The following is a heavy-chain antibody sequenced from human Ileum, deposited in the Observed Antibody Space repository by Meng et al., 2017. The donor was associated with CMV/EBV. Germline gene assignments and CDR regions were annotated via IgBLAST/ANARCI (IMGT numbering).Heavy chain of an antibody. V-gene: IGHV4-4*07. Sequence: VQLQQSGPGLVKPSGTLSLTCSVSGGSISSFYWSWSRQPAGKGLEWIGRIYISGRTNYNPSLKSRVTMSVDTSKNQFSLNLSSVTAADTAVYYCARGRATAFQPLDQDYFDYWGQGTLVTVSS. D-gene: IGHD2-2*02. CDR1: GGSISSFY. J-gene: IGHJ4*02. CDR2: IYISGRT. CDR3: ARGRATAFQPLDQDYFDY.